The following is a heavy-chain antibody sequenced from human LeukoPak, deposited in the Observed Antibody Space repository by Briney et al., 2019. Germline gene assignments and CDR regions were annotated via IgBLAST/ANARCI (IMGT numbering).Heavy chain of an antibody. CDR2: IYSGGST. D-gene: IGHD3-16*01. V-gene: IGHV3-53*01. CDR1: GFTVSSNH. Sequence: GGSLRLSCAASGFTVSSNHMSWVRQAPGKGLEWVSVIYSGGSTYYADSVKGRFTISRDNSKNTLYLQVNSLRAEDTAVYYCARGTTFSLLGYWGQGTLVTLSS. J-gene: IGHJ4*02. CDR3: ARGTTFSLLGY.